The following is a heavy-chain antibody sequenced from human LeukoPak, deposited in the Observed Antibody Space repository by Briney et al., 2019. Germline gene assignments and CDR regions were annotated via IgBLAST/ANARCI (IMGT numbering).Heavy chain of an antibody. CDR3: ARAHGIDYDFRSGSIRYWYLDL. J-gene: IGHJ2*01. Sequence: SETLSLTCAVSGGSISSGGYSWSWIRQPPGKGLGWIGYIYHSGSTYYNPSLKSRVTISVDRSKNQFSLKLSSVTAADTAVYYCARAHGIDYDFRSGSIRYWYLDLWGRGTLVTVSS. CDR2: IYHSGST. D-gene: IGHD3-3*01. CDR1: GGSISSGGYS. V-gene: IGHV4-30-2*01.